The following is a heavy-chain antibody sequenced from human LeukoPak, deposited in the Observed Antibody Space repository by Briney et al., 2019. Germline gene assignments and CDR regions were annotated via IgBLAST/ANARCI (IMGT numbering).Heavy chain of an antibody. D-gene: IGHD1-1*01. J-gene: IGHJ4*02. CDR1: GFTFSSYG. CDR3: AREQLTAYYFDY. CDR2: IWYDGSYK. V-gene: IGHV3-33*01. Sequence: GRSLRLSCAASGFTFSSYGMHWVRQAPGKGLEWVAVIWYDGSYKFDADFVKGRFTISRDNSKNTLYLQMNSLRAEDTAVYFCAREQLTAYYFDYWGQGTLVTVSS.